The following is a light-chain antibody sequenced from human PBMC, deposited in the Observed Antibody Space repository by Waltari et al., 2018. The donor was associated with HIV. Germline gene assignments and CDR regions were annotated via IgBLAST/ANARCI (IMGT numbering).Light chain of an antibody. J-gene: IGLJ3*02. CDR3: ASFTSDDTVM. CDR2: DVN. V-gene: IGLV2-14*03. Sequence: SAVTQPASVSGLPGQSVTISCTRAADYFGLRTFVSWYQQHPGKPPRLMFSDVNSRAPGIPDRFSASKSGETAFLTISSLRTEDEALYYCASFTSDDTVMFGGGTLVTVL. CDR1: ADYFGLRTF.